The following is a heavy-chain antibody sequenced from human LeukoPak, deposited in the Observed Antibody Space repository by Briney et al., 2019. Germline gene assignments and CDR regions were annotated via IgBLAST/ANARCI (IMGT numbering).Heavy chain of an antibody. J-gene: IGHJ4*02. CDR3: ARGTRGYSYA. Sequence: PSETLSLTCAVYGGSFSGYYWSWIRQPPGKGLEWIGEINHSGGTNYNPSLKSRVTISVDTSKNQFSLKLSSVTAADTAVYYCARGTRGYSYAWGQGTLVTVSS. CDR1: GGSFSGYY. CDR2: INHSGGT. D-gene: IGHD5-18*01. V-gene: IGHV4-34*01.